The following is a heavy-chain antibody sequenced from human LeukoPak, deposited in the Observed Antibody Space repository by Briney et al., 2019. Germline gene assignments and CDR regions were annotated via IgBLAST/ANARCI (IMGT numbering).Heavy chain of an antibody. CDR1: GFTFSDYY. J-gene: IGHJ4*02. CDR3: ARELGDGSGSSDY. Sequence: EGCLRLSCAASGFTFSDYYMSWIRQAPGKGLEWFSYISSSSSYKNYADSVKGRFTISRDNAKNSSYLQMNSLRAEDTAVYYWARELGDGSGSSDYWGQGTLVTVSS. D-gene: IGHD3-10*01. CDR2: ISSSSSYK. V-gene: IGHV3-11*05.